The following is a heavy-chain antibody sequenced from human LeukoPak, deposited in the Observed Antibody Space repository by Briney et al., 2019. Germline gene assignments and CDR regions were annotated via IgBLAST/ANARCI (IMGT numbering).Heavy chain of an antibody. CDR3: AKGRVAGTNYFDY. CDR2: ISYDGRKT. V-gene: IGHV3-30*18. CDR1: GFTFSNSG. J-gene: IGHJ4*02. D-gene: IGHD6-19*01. Sequence: GGSLRLSCAASGFTFSNSGMHWVRLAPGKGLQWVAVISYDGRKTLYADSVKGRFTISRDNSKNTLYLQMNSLRVEDTAVYYCAKGRVAGTNYFDYWGQGTLVTVSS.